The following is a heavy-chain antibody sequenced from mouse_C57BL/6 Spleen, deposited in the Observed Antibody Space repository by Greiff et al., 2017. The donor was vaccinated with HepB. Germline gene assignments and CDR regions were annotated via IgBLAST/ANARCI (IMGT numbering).Heavy chain of an antibody. J-gene: IGHJ1*03. CDR1: GYTFTSYW. CDR3: ARNSFGNSRYFDV. CDR2: IDPSDSYT. D-gene: IGHD2-1*01. V-gene: IGHV1-59*01. Sequence: QVQLQQPGAELVRPGTSVKLSCKASGYTFTSYWMHWVKQRPGQGLEWIGVIDPSDSYTNYTQKFKGKATLTVDTSSSTAYMQLSSLTSEDSAVYYCARNSFGNSRYFDVRGTGTTVTVSS.